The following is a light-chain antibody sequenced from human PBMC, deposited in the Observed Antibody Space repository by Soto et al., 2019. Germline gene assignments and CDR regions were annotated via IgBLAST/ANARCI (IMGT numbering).Light chain of an antibody. V-gene: IGKV1-5*03. CDR3: QQYNGSPVT. CDR1: QTINNW. CDR2: KAS. Sequence: DIQMTQSPSTLSASVGDRVTITCRASQTINNWLAWYQQKPGKAPKLLISKASTLESGVPPRFSGSGSGTQFTLTISSLQPDDFGIYYFQQYNGSPVTFGGGTRVEIK. J-gene: IGKJ4*01.